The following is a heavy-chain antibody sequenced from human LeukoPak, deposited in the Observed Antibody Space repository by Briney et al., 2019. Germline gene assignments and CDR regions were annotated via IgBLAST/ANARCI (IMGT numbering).Heavy chain of an antibody. Sequence: SVKVSCKASGDTFSSYAISWVRQAPGQGLEWMGRIIPILGIANYAQKFQGRVTITADKSTSTAYMELRSLRSEDTAVYYCAREGYSNTDYWGQGTLVTVSS. D-gene: IGHD5-18*01. CDR1: GDTFSSYA. V-gene: IGHV1-69*04. CDR3: AREGYSNTDY. CDR2: IIPILGIA. J-gene: IGHJ4*02.